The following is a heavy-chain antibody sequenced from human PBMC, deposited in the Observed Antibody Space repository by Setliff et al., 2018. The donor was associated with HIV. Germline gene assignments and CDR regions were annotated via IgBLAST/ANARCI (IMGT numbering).Heavy chain of an antibody. CDR1: GFTFSSYS. Sequence: GGSLRLSCAASGFTFSSYSMNWVRQAPGKGLEWVSSISSSSTYIYYADSMKCRFTISRDNAKNSLYLQMNSLRAEDTAVYYCTRDYAYDWNSVMDVWGKGTTVTVSS. CDR2: ISSSSTYI. D-gene: IGHD1-7*01. CDR3: TRDYAYDWNSVMDV. J-gene: IGHJ6*03. V-gene: IGHV3-21*01.